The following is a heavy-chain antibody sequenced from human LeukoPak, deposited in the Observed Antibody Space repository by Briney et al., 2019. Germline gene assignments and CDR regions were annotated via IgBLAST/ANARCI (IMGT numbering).Heavy chain of an antibody. CDR1: GGSISSSSYY. J-gene: IGHJ4*02. Sequence: SETLSLTCTVSGGSISSSSYYWGWIRQPPGKGLEWIGSIYYSGSTYYNPSLKSRVTISVDTSKNQFSLKLSSVTAADTAVYYCARSSSGYYRELYDYWGQGTLVTVSS. D-gene: IGHD3-22*01. CDR3: ARSSSGYYRELYDY. CDR2: IYYSGST. V-gene: IGHV4-39*07.